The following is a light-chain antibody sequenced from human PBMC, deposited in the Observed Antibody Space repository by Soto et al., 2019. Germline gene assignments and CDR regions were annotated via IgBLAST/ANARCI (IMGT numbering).Light chain of an antibody. CDR2: KDS. V-gene: IGLV3-25*02. CDR1: ALPKQY. J-gene: IGLJ1*01. CDR3: QSADSSGTYV. Sequence: SYELTQPPSVSVSPGQTARITCSGDALPKQYAYWYQQKPGQAPVLVIYKDSERPSGIPERFSGSSSGTTVTLTIGGVQAEDEADYYCQSADSSGTYVFGTGTKV.